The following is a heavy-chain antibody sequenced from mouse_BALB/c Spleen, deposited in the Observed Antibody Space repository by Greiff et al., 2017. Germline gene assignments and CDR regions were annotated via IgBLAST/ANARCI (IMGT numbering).Heavy chain of an antibody. Sequence: EVQRVESGGDLVKPGGSLKLSCAASGFTFSSYGMSWVRQTPDKRLEWVATISSGGSYTYYPDSVKGRFTISRDNAKNTLYLQMSSLKSEDTAMYYCARLGDYGSSYDYWGQGTTLTVSS. CDR3: ARLGDYGSSYDY. V-gene: IGHV5-6*01. D-gene: IGHD1-1*01. J-gene: IGHJ2*01. CDR2: ISSGGSYT. CDR1: GFTFSSYG.